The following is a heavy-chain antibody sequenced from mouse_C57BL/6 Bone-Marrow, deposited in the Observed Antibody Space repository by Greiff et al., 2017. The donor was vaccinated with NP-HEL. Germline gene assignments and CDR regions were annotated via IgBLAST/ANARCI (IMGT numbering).Heavy chain of an antibody. CDR1: GFNIKDDY. CDR3: THYGWYFDV. CDR2: IDPENGDT. Sequence: EVQLQQSGAELVRPWASVKLSCTASGFNIKDDYMHWVKQRPEQGLEWIGWIDPENGDTEYASKFQGKATITADTSSNTAYLQLSSLTSEDTAVYYCTHYGWYFDVWGTGTTVTVSS. D-gene: IGHD1-1*01. V-gene: IGHV14-4*01. J-gene: IGHJ1*03.